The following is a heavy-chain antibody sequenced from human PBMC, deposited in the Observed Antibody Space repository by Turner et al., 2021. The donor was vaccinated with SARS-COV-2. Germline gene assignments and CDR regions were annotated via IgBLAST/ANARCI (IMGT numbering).Heavy chain of an antibody. V-gene: IGHV1-18*04. J-gene: IGHJ3*02. CDR1: GYTFTSYG. Sequence: QVQLVQSGAEVKKPGASVKVSCKASGYTFTSYGISWVRQAPGQGLEWMGWISAYNGNTNYAQKHQGRVTMTTDTSTSTAYMELRSLRSDDTALYYCARYIRGDGAALAFDIWGQGTMVTISS. D-gene: IGHD1-26*01. CDR3: ARYIRGDGAALAFDI. CDR2: ISAYNGNT.